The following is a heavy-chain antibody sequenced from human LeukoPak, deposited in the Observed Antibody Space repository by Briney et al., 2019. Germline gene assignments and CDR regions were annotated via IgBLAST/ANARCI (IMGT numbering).Heavy chain of an antibody. D-gene: IGHD3-10*01. CDR3: AREYYGSGSYTRSLDY. V-gene: IGHV3-30*04. J-gene: IGHJ4*02. CDR1: GFTFSSYA. Sequence: GRSLRLSCAASGFTFSSYAMHWVRQAPGKGLEWVAVISYDGSNKYYADPVKGRFTISRDNSKNTLYLQMNSLRAEDTAVYYCAREYYGSGSYTRSLDYWGQGTLVTVSS. CDR2: ISYDGSNK.